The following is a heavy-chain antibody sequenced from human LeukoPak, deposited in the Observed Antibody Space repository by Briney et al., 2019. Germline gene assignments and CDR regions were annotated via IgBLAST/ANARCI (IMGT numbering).Heavy chain of an antibody. CDR1: GGSISSYY. Sequence: SETLSLTCTVSGGSISSYYWSWIRQPAGKGLEWIGRIYTSGSTNYNPSLKSRVTMSVDTSKNQFSLKLSSVTAADTAVYYCAREGEGLYYYDSSGYNFDYWGQGTLVTVSS. J-gene: IGHJ4*02. CDR3: AREGEGLYYYDSSGYNFDY. D-gene: IGHD3-22*01. CDR2: IYTSGST. V-gene: IGHV4-4*07.